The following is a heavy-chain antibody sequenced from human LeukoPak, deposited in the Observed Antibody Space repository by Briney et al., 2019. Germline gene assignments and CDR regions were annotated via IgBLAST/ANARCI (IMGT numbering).Heavy chain of an antibody. J-gene: IGHJ4*02. CDR1: GYTFSSYA. CDR2: INAGNGNT. CDR3: ARVAGGDYYDSSGYPFDY. D-gene: IGHD3-22*01. V-gene: IGHV1-3*01. Sequence: ASVKVSCKASGYTFSSYAMHWVRQAPGQRLEWMGWINAGNGNTNYSQKFQGRVTNTRDTSASTAYMELSSLRSEDTAVYYCARVAGGDYYDSSGYPFDYWGQGTLVTVSS.